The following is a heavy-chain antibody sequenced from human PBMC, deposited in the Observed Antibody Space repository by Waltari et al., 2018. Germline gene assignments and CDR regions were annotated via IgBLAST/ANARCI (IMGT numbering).Heavy chain of an antibody. V-gene: IGHV4-39*07. CDR2: IYYSGST. D-gene: IGHD2-21*01. Sequence: QLQLQESGPGLVKPSETLSLTCTVSGGSISSSSYYWGWIRQPPGKGLEWIGSIYYSGSTYYNPSLKSRVTISVDTSKNQFSLKLSSVTAADTAVYYCARDSSQRYCGGDCYTGDEAFDIWGQGTMVTVSS. CDR1: GGSISSSSYY. J-gene: IGHJ3*02. CDR3: ARDSSQRYCGGDCYTGDEAFDI.